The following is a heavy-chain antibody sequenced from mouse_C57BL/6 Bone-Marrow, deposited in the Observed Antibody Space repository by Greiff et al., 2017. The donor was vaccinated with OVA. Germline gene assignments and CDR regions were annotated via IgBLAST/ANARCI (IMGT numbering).Heavy chain of an antibody. J-gene: IGHJ2*01. V-gene: IGHV1-69*01. CDR1: GYTFTSYW. CDR3: AREDYADY. CDR2: IDPSDSYT. Sequence: QVQLQQPGAELVMPGASVKLSCKASGYTFTSYWMHWVKQRPGQGLEWIGEIDPSDSYTNYNQKFKGKSTLTVDKSSSTAYMQLSSLTSEDSAVYYCAREDYADYWGQGTTLTVSS.